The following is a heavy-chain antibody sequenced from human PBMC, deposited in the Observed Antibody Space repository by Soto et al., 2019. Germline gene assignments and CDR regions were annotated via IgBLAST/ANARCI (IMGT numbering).Heavy chain of an antibody. D-gene: IGHD3-16*01. Sequence: ASVKVSCKASGYTFTSYYMHWLRQAPGQGLEWMGIINPSGGSTSYAQKFQGRVTMTRDTSTSTVYMELSSLRSEDTAVYYCAISGVILLGVHWYVFAFWGQGTLDPVSS. V-gene: IGHV1-46*01. CDR3: AISGVILLGVHWYVFAF. J-gene: IGHJ3*01. CDR2: INPSGGST. CDR1: GYTFTSYY.